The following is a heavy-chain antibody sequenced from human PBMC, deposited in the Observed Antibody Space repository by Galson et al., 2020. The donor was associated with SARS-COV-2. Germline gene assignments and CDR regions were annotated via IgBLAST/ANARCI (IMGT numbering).Heavy chain of an antibody. D-gene: IGHD2-2*01. CDR3: AAPYCSSTSCSDAFDI. Sequence: SVKVSCKASGFTFTSSAMQWVRQARGQHLEWIGWIDVGSGNTNYAQKFQERVTITRDMSTSTAYMELSSLSSEDTAVYYCAAPYCSSTSCSDAFDIWGQGTMVTVSS. J-gene: IGHJ3*02. CDR2: IDVGSGNT. V-gene: IGHV1-58*02. CDR1: GFTFTSSA.